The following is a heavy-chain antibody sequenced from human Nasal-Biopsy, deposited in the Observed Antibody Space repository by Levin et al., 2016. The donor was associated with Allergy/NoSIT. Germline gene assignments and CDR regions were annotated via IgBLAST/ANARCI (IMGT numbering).Heavy chain of an antibody. V-gene: IGHV3-23*01. CDR3: AKVRRIAVVVAAFEY. J-gene: IGHJ4*02. CDR1: GFTFSDYA. D-gene: IGHD2-15*01. CDR2: ISDSGHST. Sequence: GGSLRLSCASSGFTFSDYAMSWVRQAPGKGLEWVSLISDSGHSTYYADSVKGRFTISRDNTKNTVYLQMNSLRAEDTALYYCAKVRRIAVVVAAFEYWGQGTLVTVSS.